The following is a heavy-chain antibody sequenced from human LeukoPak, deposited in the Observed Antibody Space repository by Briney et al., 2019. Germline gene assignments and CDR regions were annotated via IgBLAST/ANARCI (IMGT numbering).Heavy chain of an antibody. CDR1: GFTFSSYA. J-gene: IGHJ4*02. CDR3: AIAYGGNSGLDY. Sequence: GGPLRLSCAASGFTFSSYAMHWVRQAPGKGLEWVAVISYDGSNKYYADSVKGRFTISRDNSKYTLYLQMNRLRAEDTAVYYCAIAYGGNSGLDYWGQETLVTVSS. D-gene: IGHD4-23*01. CDR2: ISYDGSNK. V-gene: IGHV3-30-3*01.